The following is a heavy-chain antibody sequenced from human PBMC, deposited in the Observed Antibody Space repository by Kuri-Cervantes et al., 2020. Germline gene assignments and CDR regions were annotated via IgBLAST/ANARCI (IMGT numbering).Heavy chain of an antibody. CDR1: GGTFSSYA. CDR2: IIPIFGTA. V-gene: IGHV1-69*05. CDR3: ARILSGGVDY. D-gene: IGHD3-3*01. Sequence: SVKVSCKASGGTFSSYAISWVRQAPGQGLEWMGGIIPIFGTANYAQKFQGRVTMTRNTSISTAYMELSSLRSEDTAVYYCARILSGGVDYWGQGTLVTVSS. J-gene: IGHJ4*02.